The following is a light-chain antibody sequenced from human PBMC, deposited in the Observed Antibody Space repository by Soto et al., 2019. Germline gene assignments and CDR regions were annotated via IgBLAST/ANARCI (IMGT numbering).Light chain of an antibody. J-gene: IGLJ1*01. CDR1: SNDVGGYNY. CDR2: DVT. Sequence: QSALTQPASVSGSPGQSITISCTGTSNDVGGYNYVSWYQHQPGKAPKLIICDVTDRPSGISYRFSASKSGNTASLTISGLQAEDEADYYCSSYTSSNAEVFGTGTKLTVL. V-gene: IGLV2-14*03. CDR3: SSYTSSNAEV.